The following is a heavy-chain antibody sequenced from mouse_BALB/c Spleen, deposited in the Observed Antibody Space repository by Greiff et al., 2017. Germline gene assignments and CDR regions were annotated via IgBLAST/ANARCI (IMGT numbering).Heavy chain of an antibody. V-gene: IGHV2-9*02. CDR3: ARCTTVVARGYAMDY. Sequence: VKLQQSGPGLVAPSQSLSITCTVSGFSLTSYGVHWVRQPPGKGLEWLGVIWAGGSTNYNSALMSRLSISKDNSKSQVFLKMNSLQTDDTAMYYCARCTTVVARGYAMDYWGQGTSVTVSS. CDR1: GFSLTSYG. CDR2: IWAGGST. J-gene: IGHJ4*01. D-gene: IGHD1-1*01.